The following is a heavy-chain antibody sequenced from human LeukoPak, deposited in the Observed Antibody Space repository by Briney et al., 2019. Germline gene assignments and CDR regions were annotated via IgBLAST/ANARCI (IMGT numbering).Heavy chain of an antibody. V-gene: IGHV3-21*01. D-gene: IGHD3-22*01. CDR3: AGHDSSAVPDY. Sequence: PGGSLRLSCAASGFTFSSFNMNWVRQAPGRGLEWVSSISSRSSYIYYADSVKGRFTISRDNAKNSLLLQMNSLRAEDTAVYYCAGHDSSAVPDYWGQGTLVTVSS. CDR2: ISSRSSYI. J-gene: IGHJ4*02. CDR1: GFTFSSFN.